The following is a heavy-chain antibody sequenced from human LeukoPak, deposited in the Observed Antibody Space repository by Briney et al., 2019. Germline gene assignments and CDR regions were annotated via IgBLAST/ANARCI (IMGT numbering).Heavy chain of an antibody. V-gene: IGHV4-34*01. D-gene: IGHD5-24*01. CDR2: INHSGST. CDR3: ARGRGRGDGYNNDFDY. CDR1: GGSVNSGGYY. J-gene: IGHJ4*02. Sequence: SETLSLTCTVSGGSVNSGGYYWSWIRQPPGKGLEWIGEINHSGSTNYNPSLKSRVTISVDTSKSQFSLKLSSVTAADTAVYYCARGRGRGDGYNNDFDYWGQGTLVTVSS.